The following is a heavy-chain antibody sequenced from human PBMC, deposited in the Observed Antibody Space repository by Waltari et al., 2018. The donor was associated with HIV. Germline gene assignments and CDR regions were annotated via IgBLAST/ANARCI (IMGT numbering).Heavy chain of an antibody. CDR3: ARRVRPSAFDI. Sequence: EVQLVQSGEEVTKPGESLKISCKGSRYSFTSYWIGWVRQMPGKGLEWMGMRYRGGSDTRCSPSVQGRVSFSSDKSISSAYLQWSSLEASDAAVYYCARRVRPSAFDIWGEGTMVTVSS. CDR1: RYSFTSYW. J-gene: IGHJ3*02. V-gene: IGHV5-51*03. CDR2: RYRGGSDT.